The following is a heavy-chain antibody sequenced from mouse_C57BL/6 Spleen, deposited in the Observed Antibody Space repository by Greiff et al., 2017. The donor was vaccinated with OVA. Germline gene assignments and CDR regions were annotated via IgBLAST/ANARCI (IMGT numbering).Heavy chain of an antibody. CDR3: ARCTTVGGSYWYFDV. V-gene: IGHV3-6*01. Sequence: ESGPGLVKPSQSLSLTCSVTGYSITSGYYWNWIRQFPGNKLEWMGYISYDGSNNYNPSLKNRISITRDTSKNQFFLKLKSVTTEDTATYYCARCTTVGGSYWYFDVWGTGTTVTVSS. CDR1: GYSITSGYY. D-gene: IGHD1-1*01. CDR2: ISYDGSN. J-gene: IGHJ1*03.